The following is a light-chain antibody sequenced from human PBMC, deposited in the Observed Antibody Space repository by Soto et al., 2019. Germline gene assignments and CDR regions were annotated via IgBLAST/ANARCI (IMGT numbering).Light chain of an antibody. CDR1: QSVSSN. V-gene: IGKV3-15*01. CDR3: PQYNKWPPYT. CDR2: GAS. J-gene: IGKJ2*01. Sequence: EIVMTQSPANLSVSPGERATLSCRASQSVSSNLAWYQQKPGQGPRLLIYGASTRATSIPARFGGSGSGTEFTLTINSLQSEDFAVYYCPQYNKWPPYTFGQGTKLEIK.